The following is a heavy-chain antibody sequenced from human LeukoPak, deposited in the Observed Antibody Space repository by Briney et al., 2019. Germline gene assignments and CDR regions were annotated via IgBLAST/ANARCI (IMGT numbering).Heavy chain of an antibody. J-gene: IGHJ6*04. CDR1: GGTFSSYA. CDR3: ASMRLDCSGGSCYVDYYYYGMDV. D-gene: IGHD2-15*01. CDR2: IIPIFGTA. Sequence: SVKVSCTASGGTFSSYAISWVRQAPGQGLEWIGGIIPIFGTANYAQKFQGRVTITADKSTSTAYMELSSLRSEDTAVYYCASMRLDCSGGSCYVDYYYYGMDVWGKGTTVTVSS. V-gene: IGHV1-69*06.